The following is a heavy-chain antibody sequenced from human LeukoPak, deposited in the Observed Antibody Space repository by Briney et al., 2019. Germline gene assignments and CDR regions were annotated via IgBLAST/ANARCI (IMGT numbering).Heavy chain of an antibody. Sequence: GGSPRLSCAASGFTFSDYYMSWIRQAPGKGLEWVSYISSSGSTIYYADSVKGRFTISRDNAKNSLYLQMNSLRAEDTAVYYCARDRIGYSYGYSSYYYYYGMDVWGQGTTVTVSS. V-gene: IGHV3-11*01. D-gene: IGHD5-18*01. J-gene: IGHJ6*02. CDR3: ARDRIGYSYGYSSYYYYYGMDV. CDR1: GFTFSDYY. CDR2: ISSSGSTI.